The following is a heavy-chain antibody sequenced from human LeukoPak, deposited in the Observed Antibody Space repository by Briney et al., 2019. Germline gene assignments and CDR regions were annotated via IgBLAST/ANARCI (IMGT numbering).Heavy chain of an antibody. CDR3: ARDGTFSSSPYKNWFDL. J-gene: IGHJ5*02. D-gene: IGHD2-2*01. CDR1: GGSISSGSYY. CDR2: IYTSGST. Sequence: SETLSLTCTVSGGSISSGSYYWSWIRQPAGKGLEWIGRIYTSGSTNYNPSLKSRVSMSVDTSTNQFSLRMTSVTAADTAVYYCARDGTFSSSPYKNWFDLWGQGTLVTVSS. V-gene: IGHV4-61*02.